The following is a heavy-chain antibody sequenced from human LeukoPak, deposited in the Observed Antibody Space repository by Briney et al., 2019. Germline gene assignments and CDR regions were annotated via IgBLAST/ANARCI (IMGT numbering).Heavy chain of an antibody. Sequence: GGSLRLSFTASGYTFRSSSFNWVRQGPGKGLQWVSTISISGDNTYYADSVKGRFTISRDNSKNTLYLQMNSLRAADTGVYYCAKPGYYLGLVLQWGIFDYWGQGTLVTVSS. J-gene: IGHJ4*02. CDR2: ISISGDNT. D-gene: IGHD3-10*01. CDR1: GYTFRSSS. CDR3: AKPGYYLGLVLQWGIFDY. V-gene: IGHV3-23*01.